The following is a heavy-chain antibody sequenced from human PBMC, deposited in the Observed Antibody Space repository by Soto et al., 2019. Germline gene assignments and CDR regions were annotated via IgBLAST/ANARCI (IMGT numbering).Heavy chain of an antibody. J-gene: IGHJ6*02. CDR2: IYYSGST. D-gene: IGHD6-13*01. V-gene: IGHV4-59*01. CDR1: GGSISSYY. CDR3: ARAPYSSSWHTDGSYYYGMDV. Sequence: LSLTCTVSGGSISSYYCSWIRQPPWKVLELIGYIYYSGSTNYNPSLKSRVTISVDTSKNQFSLKLSSVTAADTAVYYCARAPYSSSWHTDGSYYYGMDVWGQGTTVTVSS.